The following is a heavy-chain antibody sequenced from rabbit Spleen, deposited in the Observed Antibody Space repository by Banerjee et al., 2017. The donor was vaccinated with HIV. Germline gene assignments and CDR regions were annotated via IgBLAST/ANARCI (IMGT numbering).Heavy chain of an antibody. CDR3: ARDAGSYDYIDVYFNL. Sequence: QSLEESGGDLVKPEGSLTLTCTASGFSFSSSDYMCWVRQAPGKGLEWIGCIYTGNGKTYYASWAKGRFTISRSSSTTVTLQMTSLTAADTATYFCARDAGSYDYIDVYFNLWGQGTLVTVS. CDR2: IYTGNGKT. D-gene: IGHD8-1*01. CDR1: GFSFSSSDY. V-gene: IGHV1S40*01. J-gene: IGHJ4*01.